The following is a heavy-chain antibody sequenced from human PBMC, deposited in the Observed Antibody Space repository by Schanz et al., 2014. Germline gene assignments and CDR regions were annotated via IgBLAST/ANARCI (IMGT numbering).Heavy chain of an antibody. Sequence: QVQLVQSGAEVKKPGASVKVSCKASGYTFTRYYIHWVRQAPGQGLEWMGIINPSGGSTTYAQKFQGRVTMTSDTSTSTVYMELSSLRSEDTAVYYCARGAYSGYDHFDSWGQGTLVTVSS. CDR1: GYTFTRYY. CDR3: ARGAYSGYDHFDS. CDR2: INPSGGST. D-gene: IGHD5-12*01. V-gene: IGHV1-46*01. J-gene: IGHJ4*02.